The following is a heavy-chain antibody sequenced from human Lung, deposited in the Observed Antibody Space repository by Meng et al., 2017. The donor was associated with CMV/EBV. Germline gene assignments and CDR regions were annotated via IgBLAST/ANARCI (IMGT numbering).Heavy chain of an antibody. Sequence: GGSXRLXCAASGFSFSDYYMTWIRQAPGKGLEWVAYISSSGSIKKYADSVEGRFTISRDNAKKSLYLQMNSLGAEDTAFYYCARDFSAVHNWFDAWGRGTLVTVSS. CDR3: ARDFSAVHNWFDA. V-gene: IGHV3-11*04. CDR2: ISSSGSIK. J-gene: IGHJ5*02. CDR1: GFSFSDYY. D-gene: IGHD1-26*01.